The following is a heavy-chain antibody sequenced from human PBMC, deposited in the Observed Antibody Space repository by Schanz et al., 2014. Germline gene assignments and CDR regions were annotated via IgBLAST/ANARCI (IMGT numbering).Heavy chain of an antibody. D-gene: IGHD3-9*01. CDR1: GFTFRDYY. CDR2: LSGSGGST. Sequence: VQLVESGGGLVKPGGSLRLSCAASGFTFRDYYMSWIRQAPGKGLEWVSALSGSGGSTYYADSVKGRFTISRDNSKNTLYLQMSSLRAEDTAVYYCAKQIHYDILTATSNWGQGTLXTVSS. V-gene: IGHV3-23*04. J-gene: IGHJ4*02. CDR3: AKQIHYDILTATSN.